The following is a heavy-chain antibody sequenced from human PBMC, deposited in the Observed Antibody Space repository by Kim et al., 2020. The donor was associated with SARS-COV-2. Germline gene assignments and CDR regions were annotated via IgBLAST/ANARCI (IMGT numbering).Heavy chain of an antibody. J-gene: IGHJ6*02. Sequence: GGSLRLSCAASGFTFSSYGMHWVRQAPGKGLEWVAVISYDGSNKYYADSVKGRFTISRDNSKNTLYLQMNSLRAEDTAVYYCAKDGQILVWLEYYGMDVWGQGTTVTVSS. V-gene: IGHV3-30*18. CDR3: AKDGQILVWLEYYGMDV. CDR2: ISYDGSNK. CDR1: GFTFSSYG. D-gene: IGHD5-18*01.